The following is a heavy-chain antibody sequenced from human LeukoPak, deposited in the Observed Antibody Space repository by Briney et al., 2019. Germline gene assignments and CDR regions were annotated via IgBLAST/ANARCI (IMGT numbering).Heavy chain of an antibody. CDR3: ARESQSGSYPDY. CDR1: GASISGSGDY. Sequence: PSETLSLTCTVSGASISGSGDYWSWIRQPPGKGLEWIGYIYYSGSTYYNPSLKSRVTISVDTSKNQFSLKLSSVTAADTAVYYCARESQSGSYPDYWGQGTLVTVSS. CDR2: IYYSGST. D-gene: IGHD1-26*01. J-gene: IGHJ4*02. V-gene: IGHV4-30-4*01.